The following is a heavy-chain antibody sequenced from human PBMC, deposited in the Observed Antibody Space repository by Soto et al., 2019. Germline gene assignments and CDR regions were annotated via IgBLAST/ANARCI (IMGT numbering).Heavy chain of an antibody. CDR3: ARVGTAGTHFDF. J-gene: IGHJ4*02. CDR1: GFIFSTYS. D-gene: IGHD1-1*01. V-gene: IGHV3-48*02. CDR2: ISSGSSTI. Sequence: EVQLVASGGGLVQPGGSLRLSCAASGFIFSTYSMNWVRQAPGKGLEWVSYISSGSSTIYYADSVKGRFTISRDNAKNSLYLQMNSLRDEDTAVFYCARVGTAGTHFDFLGQGTLVTVSS.